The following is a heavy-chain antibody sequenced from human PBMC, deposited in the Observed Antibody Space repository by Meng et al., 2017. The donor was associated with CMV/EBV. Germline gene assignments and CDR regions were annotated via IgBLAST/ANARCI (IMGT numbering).Heavy chain of an antibody. V-gene: IGHV3-53*01. CDR1: GFTVSSNY. CDR3: ARGQEGRYYYYGMDV. CDR2: IYSGGST. Sequence: GESLKISCAASGFTVSSNYMSWVRQAPGKGLEWVSVIYSGGSTYYADSVKGRFTISRDNSKNTLDLQMNSLRAEDTAVYYCARGQEGRYYYYGMDVWGQGTTVTVSS. J-gene: IGHJ6*02.